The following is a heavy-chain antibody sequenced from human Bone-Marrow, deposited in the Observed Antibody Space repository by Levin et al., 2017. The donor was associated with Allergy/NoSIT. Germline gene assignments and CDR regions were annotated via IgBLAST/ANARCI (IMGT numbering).Heavy chain of an antibody. CDR1: GFTFSDYY. CDR3: ARDGPGGRTQNWYFDL. V-gene: IGHV3-11*01. Sequence: GGSLRLSCAASGFTFSDYYMSWIRQAPGKGLEWVSYISSTSSTIYYADSVKGRFTISRDNAKNSLYLQMNSLRAEDTAVYYCARDGPGGRTQNWYFDLWGRGTLVTVSS. J-gene: IGHJ2*01. D-gene: IGHD3-16*01. CDR2: ISSTSSTI.